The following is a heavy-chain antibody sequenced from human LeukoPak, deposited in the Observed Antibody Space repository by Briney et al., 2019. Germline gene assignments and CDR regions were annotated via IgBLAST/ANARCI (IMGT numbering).Heavy chain of an antibody. J-gene: IGHJ4*02. CDR1: GFTFSSYA. CDR2: IKSKTDGGTT. D-gene: IGHD4-23*01. Sequence: GGSLRLSCAASGFTFSSYAMSWVRQAPGKGLEWVGRIKSKTDGGTTDYAAPVKGRFTISRDDSKNTLYLQMNSLKTEDTAVYYCTTEHLVTDFFDYWGQGTLVTVSS. CDR3: TTEHLVTDFFDY. V-gene: IGHV3-15*01.